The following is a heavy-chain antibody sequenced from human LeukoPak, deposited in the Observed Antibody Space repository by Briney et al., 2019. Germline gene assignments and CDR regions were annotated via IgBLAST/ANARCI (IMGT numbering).Heavy chain of an antibody. Sequence: ASVKVSCKASGYTFTSYGISWVRQAPGQGLEWMGWISAYNGNTNYAQKLQGRVTMTTDTSTSTAYMELRSLRSDDTAVYYCARGAPCSSTSCYIEEGDNWFDPWGQGTLVTVSS. V-gene: IGHV1-18*01. CDR1: GYTFTSYG. D-gene: IGHD2-2*02. CDR3: ARGAPCSSTSCYIEEGDNWFDP. CDR2: ISAYNGNT. J-gene: IGHJ5*02.